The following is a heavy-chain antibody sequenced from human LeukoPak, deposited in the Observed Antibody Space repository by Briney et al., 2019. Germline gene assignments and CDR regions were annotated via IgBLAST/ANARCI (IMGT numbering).Heavy chain of an antibody. CDR3: AKGLGYCSGDTCYYYFDN. J-gene: IGHJ4*02. D-gene: IGHD2-15*01. CDR1: GFTISSYA. CDR2: IRSSGGTT. Sequence: PGGSLRLSCTASGFTISSYAMTWVRQAPGKGLEWVSTIRSSGGTTYYADSMKGRFTISRDNSKNTLYLQMNSLRAEDTAVYYCAKGLGYCSGDTCYYYFDNWGQGTLVTVSS. V-gene: IGHV3-23*01.